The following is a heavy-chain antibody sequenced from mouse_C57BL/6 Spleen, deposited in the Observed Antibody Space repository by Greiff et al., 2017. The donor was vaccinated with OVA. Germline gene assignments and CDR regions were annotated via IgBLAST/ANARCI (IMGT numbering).Heavy chain of an antibody. CDR1: GYTFTSYG. D-gene: IGHD1-1*01. V-gene: IGHV1-81*01. Sequence: QVQLQQSGAELARPGASVKLSCKASGYTFTSYGISWVKQRTGQGLEWIGEIYPRSGNTYYNEKFKGKATLTADKSSSTAYMELRSLTSEDSAVYFCARSGDYYGSSPNYAMDYWGQGTSVTVSS. CDR2: IYPRSGNT. J-gene: IGHJ4*01. CDR3: ARSGDYYGSSPNYAMDY.